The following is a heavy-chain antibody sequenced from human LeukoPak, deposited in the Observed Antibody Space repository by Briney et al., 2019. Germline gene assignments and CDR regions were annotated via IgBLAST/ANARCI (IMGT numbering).Heavy chain of an antibody. D-gene: IGHD6-19*01. CDR2: IIPILGIA. Sequence: SVKVSCKASGGTFSSYAISWVRQAPGQGLEWMGRIIPILGIANYAQKFQGRVTITADKSTSTAYMELSSPRSEDTAVYYCARDQGVAGTVLSDYWGQGTLVTVSS. CDR1: GGTFSSYA. J-gene: IGHJ4*02. V-gene: IGHV1-69*04. CDR3: ARDQGVAGTVLSDY.